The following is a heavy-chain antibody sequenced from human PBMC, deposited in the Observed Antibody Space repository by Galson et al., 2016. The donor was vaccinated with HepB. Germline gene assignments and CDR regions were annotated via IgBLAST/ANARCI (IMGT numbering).Heavy chain of an antibody. CDR2: ISAYNGNT. CDR3: ARGAYDYVWGTYRAQAEIDY. J-gene: IGHJ4*02. V-gene: IGHV1-18*01. Sequence: SVKVSCKASDYTFRRYGITWVRQAPGQGLEWMGWISAYNGNTNYAQKVQGRVTMTTDTSTSTAYMELRSLRSDDTAVYYCARGAYDYVWGTYRAQAEIDYWSQGTLVTVSS. D-gene: IGHD3-16*02. CDR1: DYTFRRYG.